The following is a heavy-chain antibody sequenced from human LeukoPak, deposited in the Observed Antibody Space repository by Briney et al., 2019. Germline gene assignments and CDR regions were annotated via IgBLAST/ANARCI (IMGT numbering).Heavy chain of an antibody. V-gene: IGHV3-9*01. CDR3: AKATVTSTHFDY. J-gene: IGHJ4*02. Sequence: GRSLRLSCAASGFTFDDYAMHWVRQAPGKGLEWVSGISWNSGSIGYADSVKGRSTISRDNAKNSLYLQMNSLRAEDTALYYCAKATVTSTHFDYWGQGTLVTVSS. D-gene: IGHD4-17*01. CDR1: GFTFDDYA. CDR2: ISWNSGSI.